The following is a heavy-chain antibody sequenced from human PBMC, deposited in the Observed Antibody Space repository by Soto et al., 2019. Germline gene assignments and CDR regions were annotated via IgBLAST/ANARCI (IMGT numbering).Heavy chain of an antibody. CDR3: ARPVVPAAADYYYYGMDV. CDR1: GYSFTSYW. CDR2: IDPSDSYT. Sequence: GESLKISCKGSGYSFTSYWISWVRQMPGTGLEWMGRIDPSDSYTNYSPSFQGHVTISADKSISTAYLQWSSLKASDTAMYYCARPVVPAAADYYYYGMDVWGQGTTVTVSS. V-gene: IGHV5-10-1*01. D-gene: IGHD2-2*01. J-gene: IGHJ6*02.